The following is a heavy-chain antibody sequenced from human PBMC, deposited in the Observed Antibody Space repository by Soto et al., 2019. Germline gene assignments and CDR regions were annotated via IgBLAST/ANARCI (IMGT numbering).Heavy chain of an antibody. Sequence: PSETLSLTCTVSGGSISSGGYYWSWIRQHPGKGLEWIGYIYYSGSTYYNPSLKSRVTISVDTSKNQFSLKLSSVTAADTAVYYCARESLPAAIQGNWFDPWGQGTLVTV. D-gene: IGHD2-2*02. CDR3: ARESLPAAIQGNWFDP. CDR2: IYYSGST. J-gene: IGHJ5*02. CDR1: GGSISSGGYY. V-gene: IGHV4-31*03.